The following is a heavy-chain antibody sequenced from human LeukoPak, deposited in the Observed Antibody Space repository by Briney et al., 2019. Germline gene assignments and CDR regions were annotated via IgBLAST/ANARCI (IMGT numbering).Heavy chain of an antibody. CDR1: GYTFTGYY. CDR2: INPNSGGT. J-gene: IGHJ4*02. V-gene: IGHV1-2*02. D-gene: IGHD6-19*01. Sequence: ASVKVSCKASGYTFTGYYMHWVRQAPGQGLEWMGWINPNSGGTNYAQKFQGRVTMTRDTSISTAYMELSRLRSDDTAVYYCARVGTSSGIAVARPVFDYWGQGTLVTVSS. CDR3: ARVGTSSGIAVARPVFDY.